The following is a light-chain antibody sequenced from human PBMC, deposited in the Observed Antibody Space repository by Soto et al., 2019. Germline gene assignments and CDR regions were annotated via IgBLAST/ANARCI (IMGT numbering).Light chain of an antibody. CDR1: QGSSND. Sequence: AIRMTQSPASLSASVGDRVTISCRASQGSSNDLGWYQQKPGEAPKLLIYAASTLQSGVPSRFSGTGSGTDFTLTISSLQPEDFANYYCLQDDSYPRTFGQGTKVESK. J-gene: IGKJ1*01. CDR3: LQDDSYPRT. CDR2: AAS. V-gene: IGKV1-6*01.